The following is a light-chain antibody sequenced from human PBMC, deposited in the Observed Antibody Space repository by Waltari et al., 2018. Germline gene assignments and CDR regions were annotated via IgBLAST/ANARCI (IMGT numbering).Light chain of an antibody. CDR2: DVS. J-gene: IGLJ2*01. CDR3: SSYTSSSTL. V-gene: IGLV2-14*01. Sequence: QSALTQPASVSGSPGQSITISCTGTSSDVGGYNYVSWYQQHPGKAPKLMIYDVSKRPSGVSNRFSCSKSGNTASLTISGLQAEDEADYYCSSYTSSSTLFGGGTKLTVL. CDR1: SSDVGGYNY.